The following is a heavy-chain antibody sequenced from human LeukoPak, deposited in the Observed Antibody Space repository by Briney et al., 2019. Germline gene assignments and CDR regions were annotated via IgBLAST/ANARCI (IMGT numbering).Heavy chain of an antibody. CDR2: VWSDGNGK. D-gene: IGHD4-17*01. CDR3: VSVLTVTFDS. J-gene: IGHJ4*02. Sequence: GGSLRLSCAASGSTFSTYGMHWVRQAPGKGLEWVALVWSDGNGKFYTDSVKDRFTISRDNSKNTVYLQTNSLRAEDTAVYYCVSVLTVTFDSWGQGTLVTVSS. CDR1: GSTFSTYG. V-gene: IGHV3-33*01.